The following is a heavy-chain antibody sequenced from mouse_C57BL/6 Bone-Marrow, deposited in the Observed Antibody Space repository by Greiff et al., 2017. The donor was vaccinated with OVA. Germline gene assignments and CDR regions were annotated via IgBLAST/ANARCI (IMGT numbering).Heavy chain of an antibody. J-gene: IGHJ3*01. V-gene: IGHV1-50*01. CDR3: ARSKGLYYGHWFAY. CDR2: IDPSDSYT. Sequence: QVQLQQPGAELVKPGASVKLSCKASGYTFTSYWMQWVKQRPGQGLEWIGEIDPSDSYTNYNQKFKGKATLTVDTSSSTAYMQLSSLTSEDSAVYYCARSKGLYYGHWFAYWGQGTLVTVSA. CDR1: GYTFTSYW. D-gene: IGHD2-1*01.